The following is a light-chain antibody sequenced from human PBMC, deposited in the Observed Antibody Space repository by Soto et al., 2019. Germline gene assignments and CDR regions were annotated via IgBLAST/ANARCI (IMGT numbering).Light chain of an antibody. CDR3: QSYDSSLSGDVV. Sequence: QSVLTQPPSVSGAPGQRVTISCTGSSSNIGAGYDVHWYQQLPRTAPKLLIYGNSNRPSGVPDRFSGSKSGTSASLASTGLQSEDEADYYCQSYDSSLSGDVVFGGGTKLTVL. CDR1: SSNIGAGYD. J-gene: IGLJ2*01. V-gene: IGLV1-40*01. CDR2: GNS.